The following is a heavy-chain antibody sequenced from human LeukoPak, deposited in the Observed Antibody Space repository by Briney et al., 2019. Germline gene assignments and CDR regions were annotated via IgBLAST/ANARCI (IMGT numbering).Heavy chain of an antibody. Sequence: GGSLRLSCAASGFTFSSYSMNWVRQAPGKGLEWVSSISSSSSYIYYADSVKSRFTISRDNAKNSLYLQMNSLRAEDTAVYYCARARAPRSDNPNWFDPWGQGTLVTVSS. V-gene: IGHV3-21*01. CDR1: GFTFSSYS. J-gene: IGHJ5*02. D-gene: IGHD1-1*01. CDR3: ARARAPRSDNPNWFDP. CDR2: ISSSSSYI.